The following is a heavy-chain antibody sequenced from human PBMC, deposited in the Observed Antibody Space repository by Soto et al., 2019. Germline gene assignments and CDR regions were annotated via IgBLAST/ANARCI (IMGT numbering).Heavy chain of an antibody. V-gene: IGHV4-61*01. CDR1: GGSVSSGSYY. J-gene: IGHJ6*02. D-gene: IGHD2-2*01. CDR2: IYYSGST. CDR3: ARDPRVPAAMSHYYGMDV. Sequence: PSETLSLTCTVSGGSVSSGSYYWSWIRQPPGKGLEWIGYIYYSGSTNYNPSLKSRVTISVDTSKNQFSLKLSSVTAADTAVYYCARDPRVPAAMSHYYGMDVWGQGTTVTVSS.